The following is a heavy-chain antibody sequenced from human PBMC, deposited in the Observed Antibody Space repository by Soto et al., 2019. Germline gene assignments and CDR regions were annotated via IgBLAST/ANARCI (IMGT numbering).Heavy chain of an antibody. CDR2: IYYSGST. D-gene: IGHD6-13*01. CDR1: GGSISSSSYY. J-gene: IGHJ5*02. CDR3: ATSGSSTWYRGWFDP. Sequence: SETLSLTCTVSGGSISSSSYYWGWIRQPPGKGLEWIGSIYYSGSTYYNPSLKSRVTISVDTSKNQFSLKLNSVSAADTAVYYRATSGSSTWYRGWFDPCGQGNLVXV. V-gene: IGHV4-39*01.